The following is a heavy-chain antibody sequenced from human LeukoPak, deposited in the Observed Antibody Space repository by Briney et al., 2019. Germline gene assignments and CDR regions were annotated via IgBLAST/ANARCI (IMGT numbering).Heavy chain of an antibody. CDR3: SRQQLVFEY. Sequence: GGSLRLSCAASGFTFSNAWMAWVRQAPGKGLEWVGHIKSKTDGATTDYAAPVKGRFTISRDDSKNTLYLQMTSLKTEDTAVYYCSRQQLVFEYWGQGTLVTVSS. CDR2: IKSKTDGATT. D-gene: IGHD6-13*01. V-gene: IGHV3-15*01. CDR1: GFTFSNAW. J-gene: IGHJ4*02.